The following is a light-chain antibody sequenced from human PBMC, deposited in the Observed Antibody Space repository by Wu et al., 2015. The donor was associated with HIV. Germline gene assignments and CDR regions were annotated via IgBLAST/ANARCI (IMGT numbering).Light chain of an antibody. V-gene: IGKV1-5*03. CDR3: QQYYTYPVT. Sequence: DIQMTQSPSTLSASVGDRVTITCRASQSISRWVAWYQQKPGKAPKLLISKASNLESGVHQGSAAVDLGQNSLSPSTACSLMILLTYHCQQYYTYPVTFGPGTKVDSK. CDR1: QSISRW. CDR2: KAS. J-gene: IGKJ3*01.